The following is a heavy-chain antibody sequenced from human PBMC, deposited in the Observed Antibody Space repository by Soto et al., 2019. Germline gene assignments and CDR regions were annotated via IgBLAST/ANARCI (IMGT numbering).Heavy chain of an antibody. CDR1: GFTFSSYA. J-gene: IGHJ4*02. CDR2: ISYDGSNK. Sequence: QVQLVESGGGVVQPGRSLRLSCAASGFTFSSYAIHWVRQAPGKGLEWVALISYDGSNKYYADSVKGRFTISRDNSKKTLYLQMHSLRAEDTAVYYCARHKRDLRFLEWSYYFDSWGQGTLVTVSS. D-gene: IGHD3-3*01. CDR3: ARHKRDLRFLEWSYYFDS. V-gene: IGHV3-30-3*01.